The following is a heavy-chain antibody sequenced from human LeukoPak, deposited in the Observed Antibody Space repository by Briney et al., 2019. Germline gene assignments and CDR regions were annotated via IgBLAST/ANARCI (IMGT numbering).Heavy chain of an antibody. Sequence: SETLSLTCTVSGYSISSGYYWGWIRQPPGKGLEWIGSIYHSGGTYYNPSLKSRVTISVDTSKNQFSLKLSSVTPADTAVYYCATAPIVVVPAAILGWFDPWGQGTLVTVSS. CDR2: IYHSGGT. CDR3: ATAPIVVVPAAILGWFDP. CDR1: GYSISSGYY. V-gene: IGHV4-38-2*02. J-gene: IGHJ5*02. D-gene: IGHD2-2*01.